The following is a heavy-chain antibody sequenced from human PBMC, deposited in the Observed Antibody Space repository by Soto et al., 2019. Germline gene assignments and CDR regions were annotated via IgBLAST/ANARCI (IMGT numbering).Heavy chain of an antibody. CDR1: GLTFGSYA. CDR2: ISSSSSYI. V-gene: IGHV3-21*01. CDR3: ARDPSYGDYSDAFDI. J-gene: IGHJ3*02. Sequence: GGSLRLSCAASGLTFGSYAMNWVRQATGKGLEWVSSISSSSSYIYYADSVKGRFTISRDNAKNSLYLQMNSLRAEDTAVYYCARDPSYGDYSDAFDIWGQGTMVTVSS. D-gene: IGHD4-17*01.